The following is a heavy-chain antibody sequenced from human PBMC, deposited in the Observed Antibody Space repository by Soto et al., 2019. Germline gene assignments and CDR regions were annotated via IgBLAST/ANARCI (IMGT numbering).Heavy chain of an antibody. V-gene: IGHV1-18*03. J-gene: IGHJ4*02. CDR2: ISGYNGNT. CDR3: ARGLTSTVGDY. D-gene: IGHD4-17*01. Sequence: GASVKVSCKASGYTFGSYGISWVRQAPGQGLEWMGWISGYNGNTNYAQKVQGRVTMTTDTSTSTVYMELRSLRSDDMAVYYCARGLTSTVGDYWGQGTLVTVS. CDR1: GYTFGSYG.